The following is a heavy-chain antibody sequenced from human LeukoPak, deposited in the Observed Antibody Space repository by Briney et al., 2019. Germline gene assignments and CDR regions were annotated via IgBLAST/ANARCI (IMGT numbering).Heavy chain of an antibody. CDR1: GYTFTGYY. J-gene: IGHJ4*02. D-gene: IGHD3-22*01. CDR2: INPNSGGT. Sequence: GASVKVSCKASGYTFTGYYMHWVRQAPGQGREWMGRINPNSGGTNYAQKFQGRVTMTRDTSISTAYMELTRLRSDDTAVYYCARDSYYDSSGYYYFDYWGQGTLVTVSS. CDR3: ARDSYYDSSGYYYFDY. V-gene: IGHV1-2*06.